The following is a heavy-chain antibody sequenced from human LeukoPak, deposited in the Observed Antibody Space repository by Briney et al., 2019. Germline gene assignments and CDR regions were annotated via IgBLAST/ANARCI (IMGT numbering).Heavy chain of an antibody. Sequence: ASVKVSCKASGGTFSSYAISWVQQAPGQGLEWMGGIIPIFGTANYAQKFQGRVTITADESTSTAYMELSSLRSEDTAVYYCARQPRSGKLGGYWGQGTLVTVSS. CDR3: ARQPRSGKLGGY. D-gene: IGHD2-15*01. CDR2: IIPIFGTA. CDR1: GGTFSSYA. V-gene: IGHV1-69*13. J-gene: IGHJ4*02.